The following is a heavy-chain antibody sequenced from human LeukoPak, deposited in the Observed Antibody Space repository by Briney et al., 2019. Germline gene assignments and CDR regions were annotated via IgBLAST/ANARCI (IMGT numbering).Heavy chain of an antibody. D-gene: IGHD5-24*01. V-gene: IGHV1-69*13. CDR2: IIPIFGTA. J-gene: IGHJ4*02. CDR3: ARDQGDGYNLDFLDY. CDR1: GGTFSSYA. Sequence: GASVKVSCKASGGTFSSYAISWVRQAPGQGLEWMGGIIPIFGTANYAQKFQGRVTITADESTSTAYMELSSLRSEDTAVYYCARDQGDGYNLDFLDYWGQGTLVTVSS.